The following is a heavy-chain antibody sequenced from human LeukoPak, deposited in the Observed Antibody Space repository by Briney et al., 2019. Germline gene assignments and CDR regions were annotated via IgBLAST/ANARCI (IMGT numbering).Heavy chain of an antibody. CDR3: AKDMGYTFGHAFDY. CDR1: GFTFSSYS. J-gene: IGHJ4*02. CDR2: ISYDGNNK. D-gene: IGHD5-18*01. V-gene: IGHV3-30-3*01. Sequence: GGSLRLSCAASGFTFSSYSIHWVRQAPGKGLEWVALISYDGNNKYYADSVKGRFTISRDNSKNTLYLQMNSLRTEDTAMYYCAKDMGYTFGHAFDYWGQGTLVTVSS.